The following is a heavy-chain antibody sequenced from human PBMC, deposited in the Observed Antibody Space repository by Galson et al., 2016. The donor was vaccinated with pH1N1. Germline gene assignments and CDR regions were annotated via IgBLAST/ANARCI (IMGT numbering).Heavy chain of an antibody. J-gene: IGHJ5*02. CDR3: ARDTGA. CDR2: IYSGGDT. V-gene: IGHV3-53*01. CDR1: GFTFSSYG. Sequence: SLRLSCAASGFTFSSYGMNWVRQAPGKGLEWVSCIYSGGDTYYADSVKGRFTVSRDSSKNTVYLQMNSLRAEDTAVYYCARDTGAWGQGTLVTVSS. D-gene: IGHD7-27*01.